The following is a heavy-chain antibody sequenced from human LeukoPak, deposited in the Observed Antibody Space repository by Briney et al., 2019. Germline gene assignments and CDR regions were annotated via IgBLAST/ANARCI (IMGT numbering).Heavy chain of an antibody. V-gene: IGHV1-2*02. CDR1: GYTFTGYY. Sequence: ASVKVSCTASGYTFTGYYIHWVRQAPGQGLEWMGWINPNSGGTNYAQKFQGRVTMTRDTSINTAYMEVSRLRSDDTAVYYCARVFGRQLPDYWGQGTLVTVSS. J-gene: IGHJ4*02. CDR3: ARVFGRQLPDY. D-gene: IGHD1-26*01. CDR2: INPNSGGT.